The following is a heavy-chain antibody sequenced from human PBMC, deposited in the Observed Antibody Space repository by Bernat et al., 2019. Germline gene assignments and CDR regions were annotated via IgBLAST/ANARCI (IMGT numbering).Heavy chain of an antibody. CDR2: ISYDGSNK. Sequence: QVQLVESGGGVVQPGRSLRLSCAASGFTFSSYAMHWVRQAPGKGLEWVAVISYDGSNKYYADSVKGRFTISRDNSKNTLYLQMNSLRAEDTAVYYCARERSSSGRRNYFDYWGQGTLVTVSS. J-gene: IGHJ4*02. D-gene: IGHD6-19*01. CDR3: ARERSSSGRRNYFDY. CDR1: GFTFSSYA. V-gene: IGHV3-30-3*01.